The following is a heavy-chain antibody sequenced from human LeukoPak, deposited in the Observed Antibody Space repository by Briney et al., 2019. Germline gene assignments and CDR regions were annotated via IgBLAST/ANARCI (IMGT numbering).Heavy chain of an antibody. D-gene: IGHD6-19*01. J-gene: IGHJ4*02. CDR2: MNPNSGNT. Sequence: ASVKVSCKASGFTFTNYDVNWVRQATGQGLEWMGWMNPNSGNTGYTQKFQGRVAMTRDNSITTAYMELSSLRSEDTAVYYCVKESGAVFGPDYFDSWGQGTLVSVSS. CDR3: VKESGAVFGPDYFDS. CDR1: GFTFTNYD. V-gene: IGHV1-8*01.